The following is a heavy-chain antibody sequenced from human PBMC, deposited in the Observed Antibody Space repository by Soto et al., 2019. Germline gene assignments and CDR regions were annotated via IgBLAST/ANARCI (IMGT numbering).Heavy chain of an antibody. CDR2: NNAGNGNT. V-gene: IGHV1-3*01. J-gene: IGHJ4*02. Sequence: GASVKVSCKASGYTFTSYAMHWVRQAPGQRLEWMGWNNAGNGNTKYSQKFQGRVTITTDTSASTAYMELSSLRSEDTAVYYCARDTGLSSSWSEAFDYWGQGTLVTVSS. D-gene: IGHD6-13*01. CDR1: GYTFTSYA. CDR3: ARDTGLSSSWSEAFDY.